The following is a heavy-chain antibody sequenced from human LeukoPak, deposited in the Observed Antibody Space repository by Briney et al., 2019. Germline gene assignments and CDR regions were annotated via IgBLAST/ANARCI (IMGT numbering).Heavy chain of an antibody. Sequence: GSLRLSCAASGFTFSSYGMYWVRQAPGKGLEWVTVISYDGSNKYYADSVKGRFTISRDNSQNTLYLQMNSLRAEDTAVYFCARESGGSYFRYWGQGTLVIVSS. J-gene: IGHJ4*02. V-gene: IGHV3-30*03. CDR2: ISYDGSNK. CDR3: ARESGGSYFRY. CDR1: GFTFSSYG. D-gene: IGHD1-26*01.